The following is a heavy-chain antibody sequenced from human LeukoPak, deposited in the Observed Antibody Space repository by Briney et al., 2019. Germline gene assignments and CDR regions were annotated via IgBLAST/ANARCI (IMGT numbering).Heavy chain of an antibody. CDR1: GFTFSSYW. V-gene: IGHV3-7*01. CDR2: IKQDGSEK. J-gene: IGHJ4*02. CDR3: ASEDGHNPNLGFDY. D-gene: IGHD5-24*01. Sequence: GGSLRLSCAASGFTFSSYWMSWVRQAPGKGLEWVANIKQDGSEKYYVDSVKGRFTISRDNAKNSLYLQMNSLRAEDTAVYYCASEDGHNPNLGFDYWGQGTLVTVSS.